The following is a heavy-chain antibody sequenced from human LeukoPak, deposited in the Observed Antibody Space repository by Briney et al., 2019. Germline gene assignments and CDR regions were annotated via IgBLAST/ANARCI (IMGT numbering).Heavy chain of an antibody. CDR3: AKEDYSSSFDY. Sequence: AGGSLRLSCVGSGFTSRSYGMHWVRQAPGKGLEWVAFIRHDGSKKFYADSVKGRFTISRDSSKNTLYLQMNSLRAEDTAVYYCAKEDYSSSFDYWGQGTLVTVSS. V-gene: IGHV3-30*02. J-gene: IGHJ4*02. CDR2: IRHDGSKK. CDR1: GFTSRSYG. D-gene: IGHD4-11*01.